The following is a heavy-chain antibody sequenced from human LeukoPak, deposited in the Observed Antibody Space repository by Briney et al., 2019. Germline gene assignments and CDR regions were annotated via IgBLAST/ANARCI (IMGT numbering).Heavy chain of an antibody. V-gene: IGHV3-43D*03. CDR3: TKGGDGSSSEVSPFDF. J-gene: IGHJ4*02. D-gene: IGHD5-24*01. Sequence: GGSLRLSCAASGFTFDDYAMSWVRQAPGKGLEWVSLISWDGVATYYADSVKSRFTISRDNSKNSLYLQMNNLRPEDTALYYCTKGGDGSSSEVSPFDFWGQGTLVTVSS. CDR2: ISWDGVAT. CDR1: GFTFDDYA.